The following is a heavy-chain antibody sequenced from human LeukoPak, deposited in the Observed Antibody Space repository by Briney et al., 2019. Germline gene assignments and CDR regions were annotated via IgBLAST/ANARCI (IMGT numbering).Heavy chain of an antibody. J-gene: IGHJ4*02. CDR2: IYYSGST. CDR1: GGSFGGYY. Sequence: SETLSLTCAVYGGSFGGYYWSWIRQPPGKGLEWIGYIYYSGSTYYNPSLKSRVTISVDTSKNQFSLKLSSVTAADTAVYYCARLNYDILTGFRYWGQGTLVTVSS. CDR3: ARLNYDILTGFRY. V-gene: IGHV4-30-4*08. D-gene: IGHD3-9*01.